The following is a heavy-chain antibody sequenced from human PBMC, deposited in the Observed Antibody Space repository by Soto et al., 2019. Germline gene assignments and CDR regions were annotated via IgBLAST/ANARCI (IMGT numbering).Heavy chain of an antibody. CDR2: IIPILGTG. J-gene: IGHJ6*03. CDR1: GGTFTSET. V-gene: IGHV1-69*08. Sequence: QVQLVQSGPEVKKSGSSVKVSCKLSGGTFTSETISWVRQAPGQGLEWMGRIIPILGTGNYAQKFQGRITITEDKSTNTGYMELSSLTSEDTAVYFCAREDGSYNMGTFPFYSMDVWGDGTTVTVSS. CDR3: AREDGSYNMGTFPFYSMDV. D-gene: IGHD3-10*01.